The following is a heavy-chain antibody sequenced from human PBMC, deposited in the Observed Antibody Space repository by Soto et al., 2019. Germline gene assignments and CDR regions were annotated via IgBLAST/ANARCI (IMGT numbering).Heavy chain of an antibody. CDR2: INPNSGDT. D-gene: IGHD6-19*01. CDR1: GYIFTGYY. V-gene: IGHV1-2*04. J-gene: IGHJ4*02. Sequence: ASVKVSCKASGYIFTGYYMHWVRQAPGQGLEWMGWINPNSGDTNYTQKFQGWVTMTRDTSISTAYMELSRLRSDDTAVYYCATSRISIAVAGETEYYFDYWGQGTLVTAPQ. CDR3: ATSRISIAVAGETEYYFDY.